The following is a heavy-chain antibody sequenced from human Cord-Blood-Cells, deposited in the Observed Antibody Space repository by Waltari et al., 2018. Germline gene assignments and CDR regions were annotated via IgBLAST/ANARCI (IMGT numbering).Heavy chain of an antibody. J-gene: IGHJ3*02. D-gene: IGHD1-7*01. CDR3: AKDGTGDAFDI. CDR2: ISYDGSNK. V-gene: IGHV3-30*18. CDR1: GFTFSSYG. Sequence: QVQLVESGGGVVQPGRSLRLSCAASGFTFSSYGMHWVRQAPGKGLGWVSVISYDGSNKYYADSWKGRFTISRDNSKNTLYLQMDNLRAEDTAVYYCAKDGTGDAFDIWGQGTMVTVSS.